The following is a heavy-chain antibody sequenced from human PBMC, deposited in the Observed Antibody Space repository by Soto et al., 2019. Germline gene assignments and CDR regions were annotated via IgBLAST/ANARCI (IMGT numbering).Heavy chain of an antibody. V-gene: IGHV3-48*03. D-gene: IGHD2-21*02. CDR3: ASEALCGDDCYSFEY. Sequence: QTGGSLRLSCAGSGFTFRNSEMFWVRQAPGKGLEWVSKINYSGSNIYYSKSVKGRFTISRDNAKNSLYLQMNSLTDEDTAIYFCASEALCGDDCYSFEYWGPGTLVTVSS. CDR2: INYSGSNI. J-gene: IGHJ4*02. CDR1: GFTFRNSE.